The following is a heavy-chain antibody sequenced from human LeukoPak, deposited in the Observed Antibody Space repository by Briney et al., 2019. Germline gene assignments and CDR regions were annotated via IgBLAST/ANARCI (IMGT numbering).Heavy chain of an antibody. CDR1: VYTFTGYY. CDR2: INPNSGGT. Sequence: GASVKVSCKASVYTFTGYYMHWVRQAPGQGLEWMGWINPNSGGTNYAQKFQGRVTMTRDTSISTAYMELSRLRSDDTAVYYCARANSRYSGSYYYYYMDVWGKGTTVTVSS. D-gene: IGHD1-26*01. CDR3: ARANSRYSGSYYYYYMDV. V-gene: IGHV1-2*02. J-gene: IGHJ6*03.